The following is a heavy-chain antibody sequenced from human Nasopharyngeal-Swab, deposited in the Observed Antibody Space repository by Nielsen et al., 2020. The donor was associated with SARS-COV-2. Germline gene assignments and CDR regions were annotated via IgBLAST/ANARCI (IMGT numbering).Heavy chain of an antibody. CDR1: GGSISSSY. V-gene: IGHV4-4*07. Sequence: SETLSLTCTVSGGSISSSYWSWIRQTAGKGLEWIGRIYTSGSADYSPSLKSRITILVDTSKNQFSLKLSSVTAADTAVYYCARDGGWFDPWGQGTLVTVSS. CDR2: IYTSGSA. CDR3: ARDGGWFDP. J-gene: IGHJ5*02.